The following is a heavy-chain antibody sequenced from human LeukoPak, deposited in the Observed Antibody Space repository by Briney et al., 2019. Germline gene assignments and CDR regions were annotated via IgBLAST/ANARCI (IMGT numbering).Heavy chain of an antibody. CDR2: ISYDGSNK. CDR1: GFTFSSYG. CDR3: AKDSSGDCGGDCYLYFFHY. V-gene: IGHV3-30*18. D-gene: IGHD2-21*02. Sequence: GRSLRLSCAASGFTFSSYGMHWVRQAPGKGLEWVAVISYDGSNKYYADSVKGRFTISRDNSKNTLYLQMNSLRAEDTAVYYCAKDSSGDCGGDCYLYFFHYWGQGTLVTVSS. J-gene: IGHJ4*02.